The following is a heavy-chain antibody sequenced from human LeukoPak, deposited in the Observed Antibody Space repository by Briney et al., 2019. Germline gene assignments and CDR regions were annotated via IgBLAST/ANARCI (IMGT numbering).Heavy chain of an antibody. CDR3: AKSSRYYGSGSYQHDY. Sequence: GGSLRLSCAASGFTFRSYAMSWVRQAPGKGLEWVSAISGSGGSTYYADSVKGRFTISRDNSKNTLYLQMNSLRAEDTAVYYCAKSSRYYGSGSYQHDYWGQGTLVTVSS. V-gene: IGHV3-23*01. D-gene: IGHD3-10*01. CDR2: ISGSGGST. CDR1: GFTFRSYA. J-gene: IGHJ4*02.